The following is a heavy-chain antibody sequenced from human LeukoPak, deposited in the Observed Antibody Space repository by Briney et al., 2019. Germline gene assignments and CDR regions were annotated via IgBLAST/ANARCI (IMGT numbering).Heavy chain of an antibody. V-gene: IGHV3-23*01. D-gene: IGHD6-6*01. Sequence: GGSLRLSCAASGFTFSSYAMSWVRQAPGKGLEWVSAISGSGGSTYYADSVKGRFTISRDNSKNTLYLQMNSPRAEDTAVYYCAKRRRYSSSSYYYYGMDAWGQGTTVTVSS. CDR3: AKRRRYSSSSYYYYGMDA. J-gene: IGHJ6*02. CDR1: GFTFSSYA. CDR2: ISGSGGST.